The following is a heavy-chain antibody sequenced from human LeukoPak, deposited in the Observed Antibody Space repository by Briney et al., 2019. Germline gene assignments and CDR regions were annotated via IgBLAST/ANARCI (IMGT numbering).Heavy chain of an antibody. V-gene: IGHV1-18*01. J-gene: IGHJ4*02. Sequence: ASVKVSCKASGYTFTSYGISWVRQAPGQGLEWMGWISAYNGNTNYAQKLQGRVTMTTDTSTSTAYMELRSLRSDDTAVYYCARDSVKRWLQDGYRYWGQGTLVTVSS. CDR3: ARDSVKRWLQDGYRY. D-gene: IGHD5-24*01. CDR1: GYTFTSYG. CDR2: ISAYNGNT.